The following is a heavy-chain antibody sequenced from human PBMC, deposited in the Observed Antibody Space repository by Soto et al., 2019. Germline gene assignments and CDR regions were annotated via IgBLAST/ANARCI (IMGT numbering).Heavy chain of an antibody. D-gene: IGHD3-3*01. CDR2: ISGSGGST. Sequence: PGGSLRLSCAASGFTLSSYAMSWVRQAPGKGLEWVSAISGSGGSTYYADSVKGRFTISRDNSKNTLYLQMNSLRAEDTAVYYCAKDPNYDFWSGSDYMDVWGKGTTVTAP. J-gene: IGHJ6*03. V-gene: IGHV3-23*01. CDR1: GFTLSSYA. CDR3: AKDPNYDFWSGSDYMDV.